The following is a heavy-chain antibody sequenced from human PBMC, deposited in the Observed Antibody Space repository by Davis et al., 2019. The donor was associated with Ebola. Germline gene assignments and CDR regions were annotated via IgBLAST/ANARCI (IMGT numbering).Heavy chain of an antibody. CDR1: GFTFSSYS. CDR3: ARQKTNWNYVSYYYYYGMDV. V-gene: IGHV3-21*01. D-gene: IGHD1-7*01. Sequence: GESLKISCAASGFTFSSYSMNWVRQAPGKGLEWVSSISSSSSYIYYADSVKGRFTISRDNAKNSLYLQMNSLRAEDTAVYYCARQKTNWNYVSYYYYYGMDVWGQGTTVTVSS. J-gene: IGHJ6*02. CDR2: ISSSSSYI.